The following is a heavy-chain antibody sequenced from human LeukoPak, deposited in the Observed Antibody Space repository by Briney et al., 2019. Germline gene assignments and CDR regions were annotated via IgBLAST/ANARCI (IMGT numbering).Heavy chain of an antibody. V-gene: IGHV3-23*01. CDR2: ISGSGGST. D-gene: IGHD3-10*01. J-gene: IGHJ4*02. CDR1: GFTFSSYA. Sequence: GGPLRLSCAASGFTFSSYAMSWVHQAPGKGLEWVSAISGSGGSTYYADSVKGRFTISRDNSKNTLYLQMNSLRAEDTAVYYCARSYIGYYYGSGSYGQLGYWGQGTPVTVSS. CDR3: ARSYIGYYYGSGSYGQLGY.